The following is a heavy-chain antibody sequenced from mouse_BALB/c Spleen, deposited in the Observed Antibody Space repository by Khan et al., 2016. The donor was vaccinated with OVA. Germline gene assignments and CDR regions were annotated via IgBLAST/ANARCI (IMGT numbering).Heavy chain of an antibody. V-gene: IGHV1S56*01. Sequence: VQLQQSGPELVKPGASVRISCKASDYTFTSYYIHWVKQRPGQGLEWIGWIYPGNINTNYTERFKGKATLTADKSSSTAYMQLSSLTSEDSAVYFCARGGYGAFAYWGQGTLVTVSA. CDR1: DYTFTSYY. D-gene: IGHD2-2*01. CDR2: IYPGNINT. CDR3: ARGGYGAFAY. J-gene: IGHJ3*01.